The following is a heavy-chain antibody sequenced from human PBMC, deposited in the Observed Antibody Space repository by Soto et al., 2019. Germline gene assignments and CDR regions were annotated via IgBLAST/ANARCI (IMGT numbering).Heavy chain of an antibody. D-gene: IGHD3-22*01. J-gene: IGHJ4*02. CDR3: AARRDYYDSSGYWPFDY. CDR2: IYHSGST. V-gene: IGHV4-39*07. Sequence: SETLSLTCTVSGGSISSSSYYWGWIRQPPGKGLEWIGSIYHSGSTYYNPSLKSRVTISVDKSKNQFSLKLSSVTAADTAVYYCAARRDYYDSSGYWPFDYWGQGTLVTVSS. CDR1: GGSISSSSYY.